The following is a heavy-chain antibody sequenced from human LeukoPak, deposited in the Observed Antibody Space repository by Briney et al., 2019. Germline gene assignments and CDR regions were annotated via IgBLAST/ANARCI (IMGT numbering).Heavy chain of an antibody. Sequence: PGGSVRVSCAASGFTFSNAWMSWVRQAPGKGLEGVGRIKSKTGGGTTDYAALVKGRFTISRDDSKNTLYLQMNSLKTEGTAVYYCARDLLGYCSSTSCPDYYYYGMDVWGQGTTVTVSS. CDR1: GFTFSNAW. D-gene: IGHD2-2*01. J-gene: IGHJ6*02. V-gene: IGHV3-15*01. CDR3: ARDLLGYCSSTSCPDYYYYGMDV. CDR2: IKSKTGGGTT.